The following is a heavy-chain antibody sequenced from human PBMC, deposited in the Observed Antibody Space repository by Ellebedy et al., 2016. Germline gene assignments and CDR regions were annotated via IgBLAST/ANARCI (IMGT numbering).Heavy chain of an antibody. CDR1: GFTFNDYS. CDR2: ITWNSGNM. D-gene: IGHD3-3*01. Sequence: GGSLRLXCAASGFTFNDYSMHWVRQAPGKGLEWVSGITWNSGNMDYADSVKGRFTISRENAKNSLYLQMSSLRPEDTAFYYCAKDVGRFLEWDDNYFDYWGQGTLVTVSS. CDR3: AKDVGRFLEWDDNYFDY. J-gene: IGHJ4*02. V-gene: IGHV3-9*01.